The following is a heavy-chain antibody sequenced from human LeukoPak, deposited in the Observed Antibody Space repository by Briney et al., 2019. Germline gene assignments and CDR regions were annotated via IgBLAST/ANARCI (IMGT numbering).Heavy chain of an antibody. D-gene: IGHD3-3*01. CDR3: ARGNYDFWSGYYDWFDP. Sequence: PSETLSLTCTVSGGSISSHYWSWIRQPPGKGLEWIGYIYYSGSTNYNPSLKSQVTISVDTSKNQFSLKLSSVTAADTAVYYCARGNYDFWSGYYDWFDPWGQGTLVTVSS. V-gene: IGHV4-59*11. CDR1: GGSISSHY. CDR2: IYYSGST. J-gene: IGHJ5*02.